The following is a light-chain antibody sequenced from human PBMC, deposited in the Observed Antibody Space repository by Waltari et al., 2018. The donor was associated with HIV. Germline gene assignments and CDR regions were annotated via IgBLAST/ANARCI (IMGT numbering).Light chain of an antibody. CDR3: CSYAGSVV. V-gene: IGLV2-23*02. CDR2: EVS. Sequence: QSALTQPASVSGSPGQSITISCTGTSRDGGNYNLVSWYQKHPGKAPKLMIYEVSKRPSGVSNRFSGSKSGNTASLTISGLQAEDEADYYCCSYAGSVVFGGGTKLTVL. CDR1: SRDGGNYNL. J-gene: IGLJ2*01.